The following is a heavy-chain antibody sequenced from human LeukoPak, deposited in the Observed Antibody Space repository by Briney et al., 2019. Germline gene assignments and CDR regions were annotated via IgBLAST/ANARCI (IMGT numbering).Heavy chain of an antibody. D-gene: IGHD6-19*01. CDR1: GGSISSSRYY. V-gene: IGHV4-39*01. CDR2: IYYSGST. CDR3: ARRGYSSLDY. J-gene: IGHJ4*02. Sequence: SETLSLTCTVSGGSISSSRYYWGWIRRPPGKGLEWIGSIYYSGSTYDNPSLKSRATISVDTSKNQFSLKLSSVTAADTAVYYCARRGYSSLDYWGQGTLVTVSS.